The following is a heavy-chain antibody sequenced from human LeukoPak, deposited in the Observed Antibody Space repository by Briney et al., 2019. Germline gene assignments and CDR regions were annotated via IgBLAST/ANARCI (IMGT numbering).Heavy chain of an antibody. V-gene: IGHV4-39*01. CDR1: GGSISTTNYY. CDR2: IYYSGTT. D-gene: IGHD6-19*01. Sequence: SETLSLTCTVSGGSISTTNYYWAWIRQPPGKGLEWIGTIYYSGTTYYNPSLRSRVTISVDTSKNHFSLKLSSVTAADTAVYYRAKHRITVAGENFDYWGQGTLVTVSS. CDR3: AKHRITVAGENFDY. J-gene: IGHJ4*02.